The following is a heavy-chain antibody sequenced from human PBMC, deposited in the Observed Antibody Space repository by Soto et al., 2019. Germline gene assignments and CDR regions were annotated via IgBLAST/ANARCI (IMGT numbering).Heavy chain of an antibody. J-gene: IGHJ4*02. CDR1: GFTFDDYA. CDR2: ISWKRGSI. V-gene: IGHV3-9*01. CDR3: AKDKTLSGWYAFDY. D-gene: IGHD6-19*01. Sequence: EVLLVESGGGLVQPGRSLRLSCAASGFTFDDYAMHWVRQAPGKGLEWVSGISWKRGSIGYADSVKGRFTISRDNAKNSLYLQMNSLRAEDTALYYCAKDKTLSGWYAFDYWGQGTLVTVSS.